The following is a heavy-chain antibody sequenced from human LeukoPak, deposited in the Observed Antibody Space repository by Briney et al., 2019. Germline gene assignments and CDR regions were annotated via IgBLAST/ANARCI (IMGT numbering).Heavy chain of an antibody. J-gene: IGHJ5*02. CDR3: AKDSETYYYGSGSYWGERFDP. D-gene: IGHD3-10*01. Sequence: GRSLRLSCATSGFTFDDYAMHWVRQAPGKGLEWVSGIGWNRGSIGYADSVKGRFTISRDNTKNSLYLQMNSLRAEDTAVYYCAKDSETYYYGSGSYWGERFDPWGQGTLVTVSS. CDR1: GFTFDDYA. CDR2: IGWNRGSI. V-gene: IGHV3-9*01.